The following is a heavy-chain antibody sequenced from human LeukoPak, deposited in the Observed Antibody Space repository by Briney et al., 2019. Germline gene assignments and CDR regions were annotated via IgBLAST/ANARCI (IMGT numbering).Heavy chain of an antibody. CDR1: GFTFSSYD. J-gene: IGHJ4*02. CDR3: ARATVGLDY. V-gene: IGHV3-13*04. CDR2: IGTAGDT. D-gene: IGHD2-15*01. Sequence: GGSLRLSCAASGFTFSSYDMHWVRQATGKGLEWVSTIGTAGDTYSSGSVKGRFTVSRENAKNALYLQMNSLRAGDTAVYYCARATVGLDYWGRETLVTVSS.